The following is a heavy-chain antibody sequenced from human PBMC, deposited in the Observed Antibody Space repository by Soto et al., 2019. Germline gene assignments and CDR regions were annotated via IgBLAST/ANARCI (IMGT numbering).Heavy chain of an antibody. CDR1: GGSFSGYY. Sequence: SETLSLTCAVYGGSFSGYYWSWIRQPPGKGLEWIGEINHSGSTNYNPSLKSRVTISVDTSKNQFSLKLSSVTAADTAVYYCARGKVFGYWGQGTLVTVSS. V-gene: IGHV4-34*01. J-gene: IGHJ4*02. D-gene: IGHD3-10*02. CDR3: ARGKVFGY. CDR2: INHSGST.